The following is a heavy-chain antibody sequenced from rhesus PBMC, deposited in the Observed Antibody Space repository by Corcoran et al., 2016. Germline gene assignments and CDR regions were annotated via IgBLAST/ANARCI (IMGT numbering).Heavy chain of an antibody. CDR3: VRHPEHANFEYRFPV. V-gene: IGHV4-127*01. J-gene: IGHJ5-1*01. CDR1: GYSIRSGYG. CDR2: IGGSVGAT. Sequence: QGQLQESGPGLVKPSETLSLTCSVSGYSIRSGYGWSGIRPPPGQGLEWIGYIGGSVGATNNNPSLKSRVTISKDTSKNQFSLKLTSVVAADTAVYYCVRHPEHANFEYRFPVWGAGVLVTVSS. D-gene: IGHD4-17*01.